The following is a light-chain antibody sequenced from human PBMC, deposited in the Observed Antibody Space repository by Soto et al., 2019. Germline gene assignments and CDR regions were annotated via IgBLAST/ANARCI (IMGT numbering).Light chain of an antibody. J-gene: IGKJ4*01. CDR3: QHYDNLPLT. CDR2: DAS. V-gene: IGKV1-33*01. Sequence: DIQMTQSPSSLSASVGDRVTITCQASQDISNYLNWYQQKPGKAPKLLIYDASNLKTGVPSRFSGSGSGTDFTLTVSSLQPEDVATYYCQHYDNLPLTFGGGTKVEIK. CDR1: QDISNY.